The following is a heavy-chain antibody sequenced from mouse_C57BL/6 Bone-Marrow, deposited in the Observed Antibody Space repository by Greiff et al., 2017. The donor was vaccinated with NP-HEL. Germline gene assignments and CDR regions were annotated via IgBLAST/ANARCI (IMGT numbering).Heavy chain of an antibody. J-gene: IGHJ3*01. CDR3: ATWFAY. V-gene: IGHV1-64*01. Sequence: VQLQQPGAELVKPGASVKLSCKASGYTFTSYWMHWVKQRPGQGLEWIGMIHPTSGSTNYNEKLKSKATLTVDKSSRTAYMQLSSLTSGDSAVYYCATWFAYWGQGTLVTVSA. CDR1: GYTFTSYW. CDR2: IHPTSGST.